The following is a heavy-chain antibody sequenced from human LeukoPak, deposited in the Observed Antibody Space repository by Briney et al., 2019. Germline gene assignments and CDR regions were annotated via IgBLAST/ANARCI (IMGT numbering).Heavy chain of an antibody. V-gene: IGHV4-38-2*01. J-gene: IGHJ4*02. D-gene: IGHD6-13*01. CDR1: GYSISSGYY. CDR2: IYHSGST. Sequence: SETLSLTCAVSGYSISSGYYWGWIRQPPGKGLEWIGSIYHSGSTYYNPSLKSRVTISVDTSKNQFSLKLSSVTAADTAVYYCARHGTIAAAGYFDYWGQGSLVTVSS. CDR3: ARHGTIAAAGYFDY.